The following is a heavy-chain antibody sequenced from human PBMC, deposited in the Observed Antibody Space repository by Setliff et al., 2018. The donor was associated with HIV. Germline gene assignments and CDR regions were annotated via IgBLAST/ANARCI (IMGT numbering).Heavy chain of an antibody. V-gene: IGHV3-9*01. CDR1: GFIFSNFA. J-gene: IGHJ6*03. CDR2: ISWNADFT. Sequence: GGSLRLSCAGSGFIFSNFAMYWVRQAPGKGLEWVSGISWNADFTAYAESTKGRFTISRDNARKSLYLQMNSLRAEDTAVYYCARDGKWGSAGFYYYYYYMDVWGKGTTVTVSS. D-gene: IGHD2-8*01. CDR3: ARDGKWGSAGFYYYYYYMDV.